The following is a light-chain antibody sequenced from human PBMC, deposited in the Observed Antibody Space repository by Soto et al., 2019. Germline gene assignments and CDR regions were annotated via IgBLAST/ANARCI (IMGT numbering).Light chain of an antibody. CDR1: QSVGTS. Sequence: ETVMTQSPATLSLSPGERATLSCRASQSVGTSLAWYQQKPGQAPSLLISDVSNRATGIPALFSGSGSRTDFTLTISSLEPEDFAVYYCHQHSNWPLTFGEGTKVDIK. V-gene: IGKV3-11*01. CDR3: HQHSNWPLT. J-gene: IGKJ4*01. CDR2: DVS.